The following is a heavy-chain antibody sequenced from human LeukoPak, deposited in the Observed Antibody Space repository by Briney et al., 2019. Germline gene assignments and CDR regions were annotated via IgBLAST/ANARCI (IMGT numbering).Heavy chain of an antibody. D-gene: IGHD3-10*01. CDR3: ARAPLNYGSASYSPFHL. V-gene: IGHV4-59*01. CDR1: GGPISTYY. Sequence: SETLSPTCTVSGGPISTYYWSWIRQPPGKELEWIGYIYSSGSASYNPSLESRVTMSVDTSQSQFSLKLSSVTAADTAVYYCARAPLNYGSASYSPFHLWGQGTLVTVSS. J-gene: IGHJ4*02. CDR2: IYSSGSA.